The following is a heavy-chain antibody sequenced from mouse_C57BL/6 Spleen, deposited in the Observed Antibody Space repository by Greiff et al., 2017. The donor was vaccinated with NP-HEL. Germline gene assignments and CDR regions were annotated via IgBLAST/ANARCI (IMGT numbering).Heavy chain of an antibody. CDR3: TRDKGAYYDYDGFAY. D-gene: IGHD2-4*01. CDR2: ISSGGDYI. J-gene: IGHJ3*01. Sequence: EVQVVESGEGLVKPGGSLKLSCAASGFTFSSYAMSWVRQTPEKRLEWVAYISSGGDYIYYADTVKGRFTISRDNDRNTLYLQMSSLKSEDTAMYYCTRDKGAYYDYDGFAYWGQGTLVTVSA. V-gene: IGHV5-9-1*02. CDR1: GFTFSSYA.